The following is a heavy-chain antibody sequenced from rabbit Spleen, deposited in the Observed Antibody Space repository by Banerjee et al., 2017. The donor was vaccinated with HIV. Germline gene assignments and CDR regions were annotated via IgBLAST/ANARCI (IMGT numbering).Heavy chain of an antibody. CDR1: GFSFNSGYD. Sequence: QSLEESGGALVKPGASLTLTCKASGFSFNSGYDMCWVRQAPGKGLEWVACAYAGSSGGTYSATWAKGRFTISKTSSTTVTLQMTSLTAADTATYFCARDGAGGSYFALWGPGTLVTVS. CDR2: AYAGSSGGT. D-gene: IGHD8-1*01. J-gene: IGHJ4*01. V-gene: IGHV1S40*01. CDR3: ARDGAGGSYFAL.